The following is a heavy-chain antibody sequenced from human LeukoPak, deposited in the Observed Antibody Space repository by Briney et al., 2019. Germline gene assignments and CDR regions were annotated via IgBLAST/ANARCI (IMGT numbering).Heavy chain of an antibody. CDR1: GFTFSSYY. D-gene: IGHD5-18*01. J-gene: IGHJ4*02. CDR3: AREATYNYAYALDY. V-gene: IGHV3-7*01. CDR2: IKGDGSEI. Sequence: GGSLRLSCAGSGFTFSSYYMSWVRQAPGKGLEGGANIKGDGSEIYYVDSVKGRFTISRDNAENSLYLQMNSLRAEDTAVYYCAREATYNYAYALDYWGQGTLVTVSS.